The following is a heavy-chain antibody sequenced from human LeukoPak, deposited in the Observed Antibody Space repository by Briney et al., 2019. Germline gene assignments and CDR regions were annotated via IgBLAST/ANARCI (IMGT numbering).Heavy chain of an antibody. CDR3: ARGIVDYDNLDYFDY. J-gene: IGHJ4*02. Sequence: GGSLRLSCAASGFTFDDYGMSWVCQAPGKGLEWVSGINWNGGSTGYADSVKGRFTISRDNAKNSLYLQMNGLRAEDTALYYCARGIVDYDNLDYFDYWGQGTLVTVSS. D-gene: IGHD3-9*01. CDR1: GFTFDDYG. CDR2: INWNGGST. V-gene: IGHV3-20*04.